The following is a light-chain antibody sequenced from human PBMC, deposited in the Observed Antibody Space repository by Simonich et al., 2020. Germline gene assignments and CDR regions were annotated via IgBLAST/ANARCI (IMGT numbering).Light chain of an antibody. CDR3: QQYYSTRT. Sequence: DIVMTQSPDSLAVSLGERATINCKSSQSVLYSSNNKNYLAWYQQKPGQPPKLLIYWASTLESGVPDRFSGSGSGTDFTLTISSLQAEDVAVNYCQQYYSTRTFGQGTKVEIK. CDR2: WAS. CDR1: QSVLYSSNNKNY. J-gene: IGKJ1*01. V-gene: IGKV4-1*01.